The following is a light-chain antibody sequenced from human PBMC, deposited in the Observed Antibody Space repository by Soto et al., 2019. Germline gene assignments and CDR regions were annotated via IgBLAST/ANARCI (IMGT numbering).Light chain of an antibody. J-gene: IGKJ5*01. CDR1: QGISNY. CDR2: AAS. CDR3: QKYNSAPNT. V-gene: IGKV1-27*01. Sequence: DIQMTQSPSSLSASVGDRVTITCRASQGISNYLAWYQQKPGKVHKLLIYAASTLQSGVPSRFSGSGSGTDFTLTISSLQPEDVATHYCQKYNSAPNTLCQGTRLQIK.